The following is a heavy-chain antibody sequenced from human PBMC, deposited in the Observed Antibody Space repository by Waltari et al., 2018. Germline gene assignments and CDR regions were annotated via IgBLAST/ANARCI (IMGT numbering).Heavy chain of an antibody. CDR3: ASQSTTLFDY. CDR2: IWHDGSNE. D-gene: IGHD2-15*01. V-gene: IGHV3-33*08. J-gene: IGHJ4*02. Sequence: QVQLVESGGGVVQPGRSLRLSCAASGFPFSRCGMHWVRQAPGKGLEWVAVIWHDGSNEYYVDSVKGRFTISRDNSKNTLYLQMNSLRAEDSAVYYCASQSTTLFDYWGQGTLVTVSS. CDR1: GFPFSRCG.